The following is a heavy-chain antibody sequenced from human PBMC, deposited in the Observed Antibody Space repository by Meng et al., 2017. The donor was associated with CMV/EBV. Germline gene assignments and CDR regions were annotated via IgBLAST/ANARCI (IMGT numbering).Heavy chain of an antibody. Sequence: GESLKISCAASGFTFSIYWMTWVRQAPGKGLEWVANIKVDGSDKYYVDSVKGRFTISRDNAKNSVYLQMNSLRAEDTAVYYCAKDRNYGPVSDYYYYGMDVWGQGTTVTVSS. D-gene: IGHD4-17*01. V-gene: IGHV3-7*01. CDR2: IKVDGSDK. J-gene: IGHJ6*02. CDR1: GFTFSIYW. CDR3: AKDRNYGPVSDYYYYGMDV.